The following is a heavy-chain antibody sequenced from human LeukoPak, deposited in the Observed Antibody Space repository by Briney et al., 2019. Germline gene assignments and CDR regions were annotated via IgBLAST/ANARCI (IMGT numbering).Heavy chain of an antibody. J-gene: IGHJ3*02. CDR3: ARVGQWLVYAFDI. V-gene: IGHV1-46*01. Sequence: GASVKVSCKASGYTFTSYYMHWVRQAPGQGGEWMGIINPSGGSTSYAQKFQGRVTMTRDTSTSTVYMELSSLRSEDTAVYYCARVGQWLVYAFDIWGQGTMVTVSS. CDR1: GYTFTSYY. CDR2: INPSGGST. D-gene: IGHD6-19*01.